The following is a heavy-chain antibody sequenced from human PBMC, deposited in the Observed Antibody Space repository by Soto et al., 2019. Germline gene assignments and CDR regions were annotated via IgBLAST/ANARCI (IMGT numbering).Heavy chain of an antibody. J-gene: IGHJ4*02. D-gene: IGHD4-17*01. CDR1: GCSISTGGYY. CDR3: ARGRSVTRFDN. CDR2: SYYSGST. Sequence: QVQLQESGPGLVKPSQTLSLTCTVSGCSISTGGYYWPWIRQHPGKGLEWIGYSYYSGSTYYNPSLKSRVTISVDTSKNQFSLKLSSVTAADTAVYYCARGRSVTRFDNWGQGTLVTVSS. V-gene: IGHV4-31*03.